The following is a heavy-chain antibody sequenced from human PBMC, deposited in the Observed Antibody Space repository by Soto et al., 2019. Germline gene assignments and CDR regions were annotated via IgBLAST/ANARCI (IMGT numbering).Heavy chain of an antibody. CDR1: GFSLNTRGVG. D-gene: IGHD3-9*01. Sequence: QITLKESGPTLVKPTQTLTLTCTFSGFSLNTRGVGVGWIRPPPGTALEWLALISWDGEKSYRPSLKRKLTVTTDTSENQVVLTMTNMDPVDTATYYCAHRRGDLLTGQYYCDFWGQGPMVTVSS. CDR3: AHRRGDLLTGQYYCDF. CDR2: ISWDGEK. V-gene: IGHV2-5*02. J-gene: IGHJ4*02.